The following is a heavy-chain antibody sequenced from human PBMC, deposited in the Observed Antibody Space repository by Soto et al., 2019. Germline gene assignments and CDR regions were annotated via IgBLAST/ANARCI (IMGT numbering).Heavy chain of an antibody. J-gene: IGHJ6*03. V-gene: IGHV4-59*01. Sequence: SETLSLTCTVSGGSISSYYWSWIRQPPGKGLEWIGYIYYSGSTNYNPSLKSRVTISVDTSKNQFSLKLSSVTAADTAVYYCARADLMDYDILTGYSLSPMDVWGKGTTVTVSS. D-gene: IGHD3-9*01. CDR1: GGSISSYY. CDR3: ARADLMDYDILTGYSLSPMDV. CDR2: IYYSGST.